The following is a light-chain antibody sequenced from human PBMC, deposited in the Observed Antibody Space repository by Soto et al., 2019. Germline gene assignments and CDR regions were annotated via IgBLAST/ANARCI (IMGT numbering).Light chain of an antibody. V-gene: IGLV1-40*01. CDR1: SSNIGAGYD. CDR2: GNT. Sequence: QSVLTQPPSVSGAPGQRVTISCTGSSSNIGAGYDVHWYHQLPGTAPKLLIFGNTNRPSGVLDRFSGSKSGTSASLAINGLQADDEANYYCHSYDSTLSASIFGGGTKLTVL. J-gene: IGLJ2*01. CDR3: HSYDSTLSASI.